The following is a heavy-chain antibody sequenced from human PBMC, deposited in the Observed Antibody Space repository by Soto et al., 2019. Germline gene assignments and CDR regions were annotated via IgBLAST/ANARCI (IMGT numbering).Heavy chain of an antibody. CDR3: ASSVTTGVRSWFDP. J-gene: IGHJ5*02. CDR1: DGSISSYY. Sequence: LSLTCTVSDGSISSYYWSWIRQPPGKGLEWIGYIYYSGSTNYNPSLKSRVTISVDTSKNQFSLKLSSVTAADTAVYYCASSVTTGVRSWFDPWGQGTLVTVSS. CDR2: IYYSGST. V-gene: IGHV4-59*01. D-gene: IGHD4-4*01.